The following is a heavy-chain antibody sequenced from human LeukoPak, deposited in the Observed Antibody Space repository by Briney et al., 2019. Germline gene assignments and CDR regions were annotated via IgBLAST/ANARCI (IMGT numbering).Heavy chain of an antibody. CDR1: GGSISSGSYY. J-gene: IGHJ4*02. CDR3: AREREWCSSTSCYTYYFDY. Sequence: SETLSLTCTVSGGSISSGSYYWSWIRQPAGKGLEWIGRIYTSGSTNYNPSLKSRVTISVDTSKNQFSLKLSSVTAADTAVYYCAREREWCSSTSCYTYYFDYWGQGTLVTVSS. D-gene: IGHD2-2*02. CDR2: IYTSGST. V-gene: IGHV4-61*02.